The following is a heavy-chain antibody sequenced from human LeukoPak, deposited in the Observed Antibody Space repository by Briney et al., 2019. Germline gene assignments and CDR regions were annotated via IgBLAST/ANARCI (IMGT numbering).Heavy chain of an antibody. CDR3: ARGTSSSWFPYYYYYYMDA. V-gene: IGHV1-8*01. CDR1: GYTFTSYD. Sequence: ASVKVSCKASGYTFTSYDINWVRQATGQGLEWMGWMNPNSGNTGYAQKFQGRVTMTRNTSISTAYMELSSLRSEDTAVYYCARGTSSSWFPYYYYYYMDAWGKGTTVTVSS. CDR2: MNPNSGNT. J-gene: IGHJ6*03. D-gene: IGHD6-13*01.